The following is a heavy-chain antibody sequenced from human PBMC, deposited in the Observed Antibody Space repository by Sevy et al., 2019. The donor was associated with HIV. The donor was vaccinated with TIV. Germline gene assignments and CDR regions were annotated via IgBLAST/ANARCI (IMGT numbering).Heavy chain of an antibody. Sequence: GGSLRLSCAASGFTFSSYGMSWVRQAPGKGLEWVSAISRSGGRTYYADSVKGRFTISRDNSKNTLYLQMNSLRAEDTAVHYCAKEGLRPYDSSCYYAGPDAFHIWGQGTMVTVSS. D-gene: IGHD3-22*01. CDR3: AKEGLRPYDSSCYYAGPDAFHI. J-gene: IGHJ3*02. CDR2: ISRSGGRT. CDR1: GFTFSSYG. V-gene: IGHV3-23*01.